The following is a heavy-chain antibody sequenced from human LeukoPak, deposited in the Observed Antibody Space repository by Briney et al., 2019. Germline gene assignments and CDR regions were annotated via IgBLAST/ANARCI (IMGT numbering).Heavy chain of an antibody. Sequence: GASVKVSCKASGSTFSSYAISWVRQAPGQGLEWMGGIIPIFGTANYAQKFQGRVTITADESTSTAYMELSSLRSEDTAVYYCARVGDGKTGQFDPWGQGTLVTVSS. V-gene: IGHV1-69*13. CDR3: ARVGDGKTGQFDP. J-gene: IGHJ5*02. CDR1: GSTFSSYA. CDR2: IIPIFGTA. D-gene: IGHD4-23*01.